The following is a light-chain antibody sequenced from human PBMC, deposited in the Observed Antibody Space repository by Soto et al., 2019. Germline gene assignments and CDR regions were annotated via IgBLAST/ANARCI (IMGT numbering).Light chain of an antibody. V-gene: IGLV1-40*01. Sequence: QSVLTQPPSVSGAPGQRGTISCTGGSSNIGAGYDVHWYQQLPGTAPKLLIYGNSNRPSGVPDRFSGSKSGTSASLAITGLQAEDEADYYCQSYDSSLSGYVFGTGTKLTVL. CDR1: SSNIGAGYD. CDR3: QSYDSSLSGYV. J-gene: IGLJ1*01. CDR2: GNS.